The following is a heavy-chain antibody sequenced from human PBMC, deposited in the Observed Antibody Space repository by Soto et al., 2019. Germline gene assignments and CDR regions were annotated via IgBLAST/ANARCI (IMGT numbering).Heavy chain of an antibody. V-gene: IGHV3-23*01. CDR1: ELSSANHA. Sequence: VGSLRLSCAASELSSANHAMTWVRQAPGEGRGGVSGSSGRYGGAYYADSVKGRFTISRDNSRSTLYLQMNSLRVEDTAVYYCASGGLHGYANGGLSYFHSWGQGTLVTVSS. D-gene: IGHD5-18*01. CDR3: ASGGLHGYANGGLSYFHS. CDR2: SSGRYGGA. J-gene: IGHJ4*02.